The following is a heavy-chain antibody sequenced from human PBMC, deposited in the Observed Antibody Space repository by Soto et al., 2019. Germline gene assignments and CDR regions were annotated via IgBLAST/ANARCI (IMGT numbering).Heavy chain of an antibody. CDR2: ISSSSSYI. CDR1: GFTFSSYS. J-gene: IGHJ3*02. CDR3: ARETEIEEAGKEYDAFDI. V-gene: IGHV3-21*01. Sequence: GGSLRLSCAASGFTFSSYSMNWVRQAPGKGLEWVSSISSSSSYIYYADSVKGRFTISRDNAKNSLYLQMNSLRAEDTAVYYCARETEIEEAGKEYDAFDIWGQGTMVTVSS. D-gene: IGHD6-13*01.